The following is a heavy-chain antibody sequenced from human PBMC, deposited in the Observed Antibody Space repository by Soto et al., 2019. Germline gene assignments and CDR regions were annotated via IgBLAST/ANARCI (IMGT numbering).Heavy chain of an antibody. D-gene: IGHD3-3*01. J-gene: IGHJ4*02. CDR2: ISSSGSTI. V-gene: IGHV3-11*01. CDR3: ASGYYDFWSGYHPRY. CDR1: GITFSDYY. Sequence: GGSLRLSCAASGITFSDYYVSWIRQAPGKGLEWVSYISSSGSTIHYADSVKGRFTISRDFAKNSLYLQMSSLRAEDTAVYYCASGYYDFWSGYHPRYWGQGTLVTVSS.